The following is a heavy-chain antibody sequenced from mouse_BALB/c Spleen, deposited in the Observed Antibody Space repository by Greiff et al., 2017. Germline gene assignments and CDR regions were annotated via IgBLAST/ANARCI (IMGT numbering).Heavy chain of an antibody. CDR2: ISSGSSTI. J-gene: IGHJ4*01. CDR3: ARPNWDGYAMDY. V-gene: IGHV5-17*02. Sequence: DVMLVESGGGLVQPGGSRKLSCAASGFTFSSFGMHWVRQAPEKGLEWVAYISSGSSTIYYADTVKGRFTISRDNPKNTLFLQMTSLRSEDTAMYYCARPNWDGYAMDYWGQGTSVTVSS. CDR1: GFTFSSFG. D-gene: IGHD4-1*01.